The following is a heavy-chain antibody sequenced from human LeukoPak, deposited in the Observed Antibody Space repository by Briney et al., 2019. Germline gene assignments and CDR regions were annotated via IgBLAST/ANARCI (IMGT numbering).Heavy chain of an antibody. CDR1: GGSISSYY. Sequence: PSETLSLTCTVSGGSISSYYWSWIRQPPGKGLEWIGYIYYSGSTNYNPSLKSRVTISVDTPKNQFSLRLSSVSAADTAVYYCARGRSGSYYANDYWGQGTLVTVSS. D-gene: IGHD3-10*01. V-gene: IGHV4-59*01. CDR3: ARGRSGSYYANDY. CDR2: IYYSGST. J-gene: IGHJ4*02.